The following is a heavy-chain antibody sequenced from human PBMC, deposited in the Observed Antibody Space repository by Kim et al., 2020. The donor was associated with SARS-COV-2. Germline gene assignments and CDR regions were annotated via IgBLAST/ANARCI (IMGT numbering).Heavy chain of an antibody. V-gene: IGHV3-43*02. CDR3: AMEGSYYFDY. Sequence: GGSLRLSCAASGFNFDGFLMHWVRQAPGRGLEWISVITRDGGATYYADSVKGRFTISRDNSKNSLYLEISTLRTEDSAFYYCAMEGSYYFDYWGQGTLVTVSS. CDR1: GFNFDGFL. J-gene: IGHJ4*02. CDR2: ITRDGGAT. D-gene: IGHD3-10*01.